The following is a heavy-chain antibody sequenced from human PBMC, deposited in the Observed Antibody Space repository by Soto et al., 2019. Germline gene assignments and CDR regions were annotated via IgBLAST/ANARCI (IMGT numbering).Heavy chain of an antibody. V-gene: IGHV7-4-1*01. D-gene: IGHD5-18*01. Sequence: ASVKVSCKDSGYTFTSYAMNWVRQAPGQGLEWMGWINTNTGNPTYAQGFTGRFVFSLDTSVSTAYLQICSLKAEDTAVYYCAGGGKRYSYGGNNWFDPWGQGTLVTVSS. CDR1: GYTFTSYA. J-gene: IGHJ5*02. CDR3: AGGGKRYSYGGNNWFDP. CDR2: INTNTGNP.